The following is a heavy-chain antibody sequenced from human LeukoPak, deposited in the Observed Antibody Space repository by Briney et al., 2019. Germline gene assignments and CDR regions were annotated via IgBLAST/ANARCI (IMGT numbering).Heavy chain of an antibody. Sequence: SETLSLTCTVSGYSISSGYYWGWIRQPPGKGLEWIGSIYHSGSTNYYPSLKSRVTISIEKSKKQFSLKLSSVTAADTAVYYCAGAYCGGDCYSGRAFDIWGQGTMVTVSS. J-gene: IGHJ3*02. CDR3: AGAYCGGDCYSGRAFDI. V-gene: IGHV4-38-2*02. CDR1: GYSISSGYY. CDR2: IYHSGST. D-gene: IGHD2-21*02.